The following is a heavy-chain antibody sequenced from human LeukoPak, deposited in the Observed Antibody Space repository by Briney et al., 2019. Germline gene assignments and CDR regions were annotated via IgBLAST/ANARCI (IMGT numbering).Heavy chain of an antibody. J-gene: IGHJ4*02. Sequence: PGGSLRLSCAASGFTFSIYGMHWVRQAPGKGLEWVAVIWNDGSNKYYADSVKDRFTISRDNSKNTLYLQMNSLRAEDTAVYSCARASGPFDYWGQGTLVTVSS. CDR1: GFTFSIYG. D-gene: IGHD3-10*01. CDR2: IWNDGSNK. CDR3: ARASGPFDY. V-gene: IGHV3-33*01.